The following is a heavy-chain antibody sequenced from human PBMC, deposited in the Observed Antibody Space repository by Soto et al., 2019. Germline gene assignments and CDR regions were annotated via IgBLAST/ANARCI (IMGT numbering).Heavy chain of an antibody. CDR2: INQDGSEK. Sequence: GGSLRLSCAASGFTFSSYAMSWVRQAPGKGLEWVANINQDGSEKNHVDSVKGRFTIYRDNAKNSLYLQMSSLTAEDSALYYCSRSLDSWGQGTLVTVSS. J-gene: IGHJ4*02. CDR1: GFTFSSYA. CDR3: SRSLDS. V-gene: IGHV3-7*01.